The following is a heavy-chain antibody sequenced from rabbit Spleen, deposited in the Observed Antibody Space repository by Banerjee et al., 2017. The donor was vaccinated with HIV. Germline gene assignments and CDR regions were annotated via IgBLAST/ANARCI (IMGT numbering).Heavy chain of an antibody. D-gene: IGHD8-1*01. V-gene: IGHV1S40*01. CDR2: IYISGGST. Sequence: QSLEESGGDLVKPGASLTLTCTASGFDLSSYYYMCWVRQAPGKGLEWIACIYISGGSTYYASWAKGRFTVSKTSSTTVTLQMTSLTAADTATYFCARGQTGAGGSGFTYFDLWGPGTLVTVS. CDR3: ARGQTGAGGSGFTYFDL. CDR1: GFDLSSYYY. J-gene: IGHJ4*01.